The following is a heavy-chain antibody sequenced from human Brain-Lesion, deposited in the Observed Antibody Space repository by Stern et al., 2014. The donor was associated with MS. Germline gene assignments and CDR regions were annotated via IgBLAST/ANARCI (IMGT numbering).Heavy chain of an antibody. Sequence: QVQPQESGPGLVKPSQTLSLTCSVSGDSISSGGYYWSWIRQHPGKALQWIGNIYYSGNTYYNPSLKSLVTISVDMSKNQFSLNLNSVTAADTAVYFCARVAALAMPLQYNWFDPWGQGILVTVSS. D-gene: IGHD2-2*01. CDR3: ARVAALAMPLQYNWFDP. CDR2: IYYSGNT. V-gene: IGHV4-31*01. CDR1: GDSISSGGYY. J-gene: IGHJ5*02.